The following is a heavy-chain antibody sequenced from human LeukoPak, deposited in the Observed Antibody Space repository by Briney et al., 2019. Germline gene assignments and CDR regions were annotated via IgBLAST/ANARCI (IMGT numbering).Heavy chain of an antibody. CDR3: ASGPHSSGWYRY. V-gene: IGHV4-34*01. J-gene: IGHJ4*02. D-gene: IGHD6-19*01. Sequence: SETLSLTCAVYGGSFSGYYWSWIRQPPGKGLEWIGEINHSGSTNYNPSLKSRVTISADTSKNQFSLKLSSVTAADTAVYYCASGPHSSGWYRYWGQGTLVTVSS. CDR1: GGSFSGYY. CDR2: INHSGST.